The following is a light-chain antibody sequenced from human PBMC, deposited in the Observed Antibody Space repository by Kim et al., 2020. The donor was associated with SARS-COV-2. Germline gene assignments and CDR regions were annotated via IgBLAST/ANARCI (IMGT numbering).Light chain of an antibody. CDR3: QQYSNGPSYT. J-gene: IGKJ2*01. CDR2: GTF. Sequence: VSPGERATLACRASQSVSSNLAWYQQKPGQAPRLLIYGTFTRATDIPARFSGSGSGTEFTLTISSLQSEDFAVYYCQQYSNGPSYTFGQGTKLEI. CDR1: QSVSSN. V-gene: IGKV3-15*01.